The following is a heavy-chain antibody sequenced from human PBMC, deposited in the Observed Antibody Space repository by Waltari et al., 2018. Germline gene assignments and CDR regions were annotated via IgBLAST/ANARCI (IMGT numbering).Heavy chain of an antibody. CDR3: AKDFYGDYGRGYYYGMDV. V-gene: IGHV3-23*01. CDR1: GFTFSSYA. J-gene: IGHJ6*02. Sequence: EVQLLESGGGLVQPGGSLRLSCAASGFTFSSYAMSWVRQAPGKGLEWVSAISGSGGSTYYADSVKGRFTISRDNSKNTLYLQMNSLRAEDTAVYYCAKDFYGDYGRGYYYGMDVWGQGTTATVSS. D-gene: IGHD4-17*01. CDR2: ISGSGGST.